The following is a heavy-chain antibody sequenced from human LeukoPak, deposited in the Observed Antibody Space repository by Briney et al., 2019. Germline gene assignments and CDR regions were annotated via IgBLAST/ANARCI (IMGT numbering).Heavy chain of an antibody. Sequence: PGGSLRLSCGASGFVFSSYGIHWVRQAPGKGLEWVSFIRFDGTTQYYADSVKGRFTISRDNSKFTVHLLMTSLRPEDTAVYYCSKESNYDSSGYFNWGQGTLVTVSS. CDR2: IRFDGTTQ. CDR3: SKESNYDSSGYFN. D-gene: IGHD3-22*01. V-gene: IGHV3-30*02. CDR1: GFVFSSYG. J-gene: IGHJ4*02.